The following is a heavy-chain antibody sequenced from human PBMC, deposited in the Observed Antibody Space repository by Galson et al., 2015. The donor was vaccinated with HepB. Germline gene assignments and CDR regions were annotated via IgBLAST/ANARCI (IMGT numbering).Heavy chain of an antibody. J-gene: IGHJ4*02. D-gene: IGHD6-19*01. CDR2: MNPNSGNT. CDR3: ARGDSVWFSGWTSPYYFDY. Sequence: SVKVSCKASGYTFTSYDINWVRQATGQGLEWMGWMNPNSGNTGYAQKFQGRVTMTRNTSISTAYMELSSLRSEDTAVYYCARGDSVWFSGWTSPYYFDYWGQGTLVTVSS. CDR1: GYTFTSYD. V-gene: IGHV1-8*01.